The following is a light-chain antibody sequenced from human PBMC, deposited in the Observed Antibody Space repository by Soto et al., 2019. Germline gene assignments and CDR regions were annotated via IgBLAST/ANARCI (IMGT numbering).Light chain of an antibody. CDR2: AAS. CDR3: QQYGSSPWT. Sequence: EIVLPQSPGTLSLSPGERATLSCRASPSVQTNYLAWYQHKPGQAPRLLIYAASSRAAGTPDRFSGSGSGTDFGLTVSRLEPEDFTVYFCQQYGSSPWTFGQGTKVEIK. CDR1: PSVQTNY. V-gene: IGKV3-20*01. J-gene: IGKJ1*01.